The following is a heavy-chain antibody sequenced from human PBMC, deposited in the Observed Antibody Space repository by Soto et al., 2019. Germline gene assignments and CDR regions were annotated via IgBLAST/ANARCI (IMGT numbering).Heavy chain of an antibody. CDR2: IYYSGTT. CDR3: ERGDDYVAIDP. CDR1: GGSVSSGSYY. D-gene: IGHD4-17*01. Sequence: QVQLQESGPGLVKPSETLSLTCTVSGGSVSSGSYYWSWIRQPPGKGLEGNGYIYYSGTTNYNPALKGRVSLSVDTSKNQCFLKLTSVAAAHTAGYNCERGDDYVAIDPSGQGTLVTGCS. V-gene: IGHV4-61*01. J-gene: IGHJ5*02.